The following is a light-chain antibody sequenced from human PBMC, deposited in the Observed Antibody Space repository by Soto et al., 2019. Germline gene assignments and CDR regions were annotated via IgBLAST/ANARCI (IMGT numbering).Light chain of an antibody. J-gene: IGLJ2*01. CDR1: SSVIGTYNY. CDR2: DVS. CDR3: TSYTSSRTVV. V-gene: IGLV2-14*03. Sequence: QSALAQPASVSGSPGQSITISCTGTSSVIGTYNYVSWYQQHAGKVPKLMIYDVSNRPSGVSDRFSGSKSGNTASLTISGLQAEDEADYYCTSYTSSRTVVFGGGTKVTVL.